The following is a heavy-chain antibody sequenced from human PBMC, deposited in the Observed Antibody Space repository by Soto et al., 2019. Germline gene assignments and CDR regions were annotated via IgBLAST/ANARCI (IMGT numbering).Heavy chain of an antibody. Sequence: PSLTGTVSGGSISSYHWSWIRQPPGKGLEWIGYIYYSGSTNYNPSLKSRVTISVDTSKNQFSLKLSSVTAADTAVYYCASYRRPRDGSQGFDYWGQGTLVTVSS. CDR1: GGSISSYH. CDR2: IYYSGST. J-gene: IGHJ4*02. CDR3: ASYRRPRDGSQGFDY. V-gene: IGHV4-59*01. D-gene: IGHD1-1*01.